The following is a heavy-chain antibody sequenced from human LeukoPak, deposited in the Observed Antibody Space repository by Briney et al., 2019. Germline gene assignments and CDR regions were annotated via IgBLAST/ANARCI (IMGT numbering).Heavy chain of an antibody. V-gene: IGHV4-4*07. CDR1: GGSISIYY. CDR2: FYSSVNS. Sequence: KPSETLSLTCTVSGGSISIYYWSWIRQPAGKGLEWSGRFYSSVNSNYTPSLKSRVNMSLDASKNQFSRNLSSVTAADTAVYYFARLTTVITRGTFDIWGQGTMVTVS. CDR3: ARLTTVITRGTFDI. J-gene: IGHJ3*02. D-gene: IGHD4-23*01.